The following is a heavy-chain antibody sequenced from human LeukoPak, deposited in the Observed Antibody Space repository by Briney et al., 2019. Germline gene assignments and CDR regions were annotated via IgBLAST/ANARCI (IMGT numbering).Heavy chain of an antibody. D-gene: IGHD3-22*01. CDR1: GFTLTNFD. CDR3: ARGRRGSSGPWSWYLDL. CDR2: MNSNTGNT. J-gene: IGHJ2*01. Sequence: ASVKVSCKASGFTLTNFDINWGRQATGQGLEWRGWMNSNTGNTGYAQEFQCRVTMTRDTSIGTAYMELTNLRAEDTAVYYCARGRRGSSGPWSWYLDLWGRGTLVTASS. V-gene: IGHV1-8*01.